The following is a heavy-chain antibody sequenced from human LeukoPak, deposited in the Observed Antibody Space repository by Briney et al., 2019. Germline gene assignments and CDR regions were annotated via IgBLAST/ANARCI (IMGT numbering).Heavy chain of an antibody. D-gene: IGHD6-19*01. V-gene: IGHV1-69*05. CDR2: IMPIFGTT. J-gene: IGHJ4*02. Sequence: ASVKVSCKSSGGTFSNYAISWVRQAPGQGLEWMGGIMPIFGTTEYGQKFQGRVTMTRDTSTSTVYMELSSLRSEDTAVYYCARASGSGWVTMLDYWGQGTLVTVSS. CDR1: GGTFSNYA. CDR3: ARASGSGWVTMLDY.